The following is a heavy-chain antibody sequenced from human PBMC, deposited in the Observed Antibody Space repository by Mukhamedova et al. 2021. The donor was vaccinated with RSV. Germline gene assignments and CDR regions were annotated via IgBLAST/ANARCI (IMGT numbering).Heavy chain of an antibody. J-gene: IGHJ6*02. Sequence: VSVIYSGGSTYYADSVKGRFTISRDNSKNTLYLQMNSLRAEDTAVYYCASWVNCSGGSCSSYYYYGMDVWGQGTTVTVSS. CDR3: ASWVNCSGGSCSSYYYYGMDV. D-gene: IGHD2-15*01. CDR2: IYSGGST. V-gene: IGHV3-53*01.